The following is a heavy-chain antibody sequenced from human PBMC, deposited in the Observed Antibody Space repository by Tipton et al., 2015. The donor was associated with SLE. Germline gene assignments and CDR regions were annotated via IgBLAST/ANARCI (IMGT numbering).Heavy chain of an antibody. J-gene: IGHJ4*02. CDR2: IYTSGST. CDR3: ATDTIFRVVSFFDS. Sequence: TLSLTCTVSGGSISSGSYYWSWIRQPAGKGLEWIGRIYTSGSTNYNPSLKSRVTISVDTSKNQFSLKLSSVTAADTAVYYCATDTIFRVVSFFDSWGQGTLVTVSS. D-gene: IGHD3-3*01. V-gene: IGHV4-61*02. CDR1: GGSISSGSYY.